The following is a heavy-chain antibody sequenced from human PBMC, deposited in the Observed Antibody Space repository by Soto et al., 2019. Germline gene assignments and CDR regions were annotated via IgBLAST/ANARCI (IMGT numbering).Heavy chain of an antibody. CDR1: GFTFSSYW. J-gene: IGHJ6*02. Sequence: SLRLSCAASGFTFSSYWMHWVRQAPGKGLVWVSRINSDGSSTSYADSVKGRFTISRDNAKNTLYLQMNSLRAEDTAVYYCARGGYDFWSGYYGYYGMDVWGQGTTVTVSS. CDR2: INSDGSST. V-gene: IGHV3-74*01. CDR3: ARGGYDFWSGYYGYYGMDV. D-gene: IGHD3-3*01.